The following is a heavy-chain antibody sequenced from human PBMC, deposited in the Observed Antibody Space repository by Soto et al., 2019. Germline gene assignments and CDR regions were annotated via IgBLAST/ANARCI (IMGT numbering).Heavy chain of an antibody. CDR3: AKDNLYSNFEHYFDY. CDR1: GFTFENYA. D-gene: IGHD4-4*01. V-gene: IGHV3-9*01. Sequence: SLRLSCTSSGFTFENYAIHWVRQPPGKGLEWVSGISWNRGTIGYADSVRGRFTISRDNAKNSLYLQMDSLRPEDTALYYCAKDNLYSNFEHYFDYSGRGTLVTVSS. CDR2: ISWNRGTI. J-gene: IGHJ4*02.